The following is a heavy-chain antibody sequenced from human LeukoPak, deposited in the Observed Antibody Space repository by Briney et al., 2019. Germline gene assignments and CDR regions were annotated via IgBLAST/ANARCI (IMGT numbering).Heavy chain of an antibody. D-gene: IGHD6-13*01. CDR3: ARAHSNNWRFDY. J-gene: IGHJ4*02. CDR1: ARFISGYY. CDR2: VYNSGNS. V-gene: IGHV4-59*01. Sequence: SETLSLTCTVAARFISGYYWSWIRQPQGKGLEWIGYVYNSGNSDYNPSLKSRVSISVDTSKNQLSLKLSSVTAADTAVYYCARAHSNNWRFDYWGQGTLVTVSS.